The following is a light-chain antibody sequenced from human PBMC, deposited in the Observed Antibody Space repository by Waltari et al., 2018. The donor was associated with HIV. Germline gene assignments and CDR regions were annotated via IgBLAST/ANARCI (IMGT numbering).Light chain of an antibody. CDR2: LGS. V-gene: IGKV2-28*01. Sequence: IVMTQSPLSLPVTPGEPASISCRSSQSLLHSNGYNYLDWYLQKPGQSPQLLIYLGSNRASGVPDRFSGSGSGTDFTLKISRVDAEDVGVYYCMQALQTPRYTFGQGTKLEIK. CDR3: MQALQTPRYT. CDR1: QSLLHSNGYNY. J-gene: IGKJ2*01.